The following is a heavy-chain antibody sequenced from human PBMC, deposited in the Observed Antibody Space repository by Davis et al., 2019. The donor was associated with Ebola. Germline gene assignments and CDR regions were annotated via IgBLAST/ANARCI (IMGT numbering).Heavy chain of an antibody. CDR1: GFTFSSYE. CDR3: AKELVEMAIIDLDAFDI. Sequence: GESLKISCAASGFTFSSYEMNWVRQAPGKGLEWVSYISSSGSTIYYADSVKGRFTISRDNSKNTLYLQMNSLRVEDTAVYYCAKELVEMAIIDLDAFDIWGQGTMVTVSS. J-gene: IGHJ3*02. CDR2: ISSSGSTI. D-gene: IGHD5-24*01. V-gene: IGHV3-48*03.